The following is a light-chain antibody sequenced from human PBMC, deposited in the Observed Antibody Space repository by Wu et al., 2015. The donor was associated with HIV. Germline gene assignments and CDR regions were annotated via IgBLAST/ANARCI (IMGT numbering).Light chain of an antibody. CDR3: LQYGSSPRT. CDR2: DTS. J-gene: IGKJ1*01. CDR1: QSVSSDS. V-gene: IGKV3-20*01. Sequence: EIVLTQSPDTLFLSPGERATLSCRASQSVSSDSLAWYQHRPGQAPRLLIYDTSNRATVIPDRFSGSGSKTDFTLTISRLEPADFAVYYCLQYGSSPRTFGQGTKVEVK.